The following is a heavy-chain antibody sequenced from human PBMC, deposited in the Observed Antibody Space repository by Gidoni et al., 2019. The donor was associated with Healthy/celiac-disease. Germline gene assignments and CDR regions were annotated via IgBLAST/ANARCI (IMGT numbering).Heavy chain of an antibody. Sequence: EVQLVESGGGLVKPGGYMRLSCPASGFTLSSYSTNWFRQAPGTWLEWVSSISSSRSYIYYADSEKGRFIISRNNAKNSLYLQMNSLRAEDTAVYYCARSDSSFDYWGQGTLVTVSS. V-gene: IGHV3-21*01. J-gene: IGHJ4*02. CDR3: ARSDSSFDY. CDR2: ISSSRSYI. CDR1: GFTLSSYS.